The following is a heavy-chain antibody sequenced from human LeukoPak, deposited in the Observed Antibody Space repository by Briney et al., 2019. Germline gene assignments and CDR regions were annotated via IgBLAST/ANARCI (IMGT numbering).Heavy chain of an antibody. D-gene: IGHD7-27*01. Sequence: GGSPRLSCAASGFTFSSYSMNWVRQAPGKGLEWVSSISSSSSHIYYADSVKGRFTISRDNAKNSLYLQMNSLRAEDTAVYYCARDAPRGAGDKDYWGQGTLVTVSS. CDR1: GFTFSSYS. CDR3: ARDAPRGAGDKDY. CDR2: ISSSSSHI. V-gene: IGHV3-21*01. J-gene: IGHJ4*02.